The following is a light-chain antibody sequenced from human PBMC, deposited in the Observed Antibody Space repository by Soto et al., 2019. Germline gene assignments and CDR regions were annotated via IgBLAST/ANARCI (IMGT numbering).Light chain of an antibody. V-gene: IGLV2-8*01. J-gene: IGLJ2*01. Sequence: QSALTQPPSASGSPGQSVTISCTGTSSDIGGYNYVSWYQHHPGKAPKLMIYEVSKRPSGVPDRFSGSKSGNTASLTVSGLQAEDEADYYCSSYAGNNVFFGGGTKLTVL. CDR2: EVS. CDR3: SSYAGNNVF. CDR1: SSDIGGYNY.